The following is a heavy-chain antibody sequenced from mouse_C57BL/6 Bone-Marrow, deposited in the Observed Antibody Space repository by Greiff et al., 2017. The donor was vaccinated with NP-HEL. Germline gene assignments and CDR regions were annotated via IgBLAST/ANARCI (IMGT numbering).Heavy chain of an antibody. CDR2: IYPGNSDT. J-gene: IGHJ2*01. D-gene: IGHD2-1*01. CDR3: TGGNFYYFDY. Sequence: EVQLQESGTVLARPGASVKMSCKTSGYTFTSYWMHWVKQRPGQGLEWIGAIYPGNSDTSYNQKFKGKAKRTAVTSASTAYMELSSLTNEDSAVYYCTGGNFYYFDYWGQGTTLTVSS. V-gene: IGHV1-5*01. CDR1: GYTFTSYW.